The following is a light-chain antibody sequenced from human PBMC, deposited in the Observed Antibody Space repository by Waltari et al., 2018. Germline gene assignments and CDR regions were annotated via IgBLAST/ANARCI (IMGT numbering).Light chain of an antibody. CDR1: AFPNQY. Sequence: YELKQPPSVSVSPGQTARITCSGDAFPNQYASWCQQKPGQAPVVVIYKDTERPSGIPERFPGSSSGTTVTLTISGVQAEDAADYYCQSGDSSGTSWVFGGGTKLTVL. V-gene: IGLV3-25*03. CDR2: KDT. J-gene: IGLJ3*02. CDR3: QSGDSSGTSWV.